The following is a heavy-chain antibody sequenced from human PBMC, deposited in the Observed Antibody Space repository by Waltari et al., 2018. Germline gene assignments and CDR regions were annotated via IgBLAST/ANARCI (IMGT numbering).Heavy chain of an antibody. V-gene: IGHV4-61*09. CDR3: AKASGYYSGSFDY. D-gene: IGHD3-22*01. CDR1: GGSISSGSYY. J-gene: IGHJ4*02. Sequence: QVQLQESGPGLVKPSQTLSLTCTVSGGSISSGSYYWSWIRQPAGKGLEWIGYIYTSGSTNYNPSLKSRVTISVDTSKNQFSLKLSSVTAADTALYYCAKASGYYSGSFDYWGQGTLVTVSS. CDR2: IYTSGST.